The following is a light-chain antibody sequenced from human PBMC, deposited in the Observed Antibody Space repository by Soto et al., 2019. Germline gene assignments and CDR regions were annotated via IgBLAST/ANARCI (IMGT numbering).Light chain of an antibody. CDR2: RND. V-gene: IGLV1-47*01. CDR1: SSNIGSNY. Sequence: QSVLTQPPSASGTPGQRVTISCSGSSSNIGSNYVYWYQQLPGTAPKLLIYRNDQRPSGVPDRFSGSKSATSASLAISGLRSEDEADYYCAAWDDSLSGWVFGGGTQLTVL. CDR3: AAWDDSLSGWV. J-gene: IGLJ3*02.